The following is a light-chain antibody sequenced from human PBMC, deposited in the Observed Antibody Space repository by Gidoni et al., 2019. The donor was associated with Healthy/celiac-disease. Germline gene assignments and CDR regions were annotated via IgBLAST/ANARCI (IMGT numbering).Light chain of an antibody. J-gene: IGKJ4*01. CDR2: AAS. CDR3: QQRYSTPLT. Sequence: DIQMTKSPSSLSASVADRVTITCRASQSISSYLNWYQQKPGKAPRLLIYAASSLQSGVPSRFSGSGSGTDFTLTISSLQPEDFATYYCQQRYSTPLTFGGGTKVEIK. CDR1: QSISSY. V-gene: IGKV1-39*01.